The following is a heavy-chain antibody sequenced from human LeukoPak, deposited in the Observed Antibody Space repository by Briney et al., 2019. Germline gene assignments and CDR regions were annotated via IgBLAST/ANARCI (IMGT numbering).Heavy chain of an antibody. Sequence: GGSLRLSCTASGFTFSSYAMSWVRQAPGKGLEWVSAIIGGGSSTYYADSVKGRFTISRDNSKNTLFLQMNSLRAEDTAVYYCAKDRAQQLVLDFWGQGTLVTVSS. D-gene: IGHD6-13*01. CDR1: GFTFSSYA. J-gene: IGHJ4*02. V-gene: IGHV3-23*01. CDR2: IIGGGSST. CDR3: AKDRAQQLVLDF.